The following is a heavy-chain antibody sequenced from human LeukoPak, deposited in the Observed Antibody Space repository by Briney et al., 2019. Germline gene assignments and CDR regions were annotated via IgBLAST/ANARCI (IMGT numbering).Heavy chain of an antibody. CDR1: GYTFTGHF. D-gene: IGHD3-3*01. Sequence: GASVKVSCKASGYTFTGHFIHWVRLAPGQGLEWVGWIDPNSGGTKYAQKFQGRVTMTRDTSISTAYMELTRLTSDDTAVYYCARREWSGYYGEYWGQGTLVLVSS. CDR3: ARREWSGYYGEY. J-gene: IGHJ4*02. V-gene: IGHV1-2*02. CDR2: IDPNSGGT.